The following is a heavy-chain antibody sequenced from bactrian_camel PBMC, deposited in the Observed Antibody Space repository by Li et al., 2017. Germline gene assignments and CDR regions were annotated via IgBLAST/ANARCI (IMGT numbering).Heavy chain of an antibody. J-gene: IGHJ4*01. CDR3: ANLDGHY. Sequence: HVQLVESGGGLVQPGGFLRLSCAASGFTFSNAYMSWVRQAPGKGLEWVGSIYIDGRGPYYADSVKGRFSISRDNAKNMVYLQMNSLKIDDTAMYYCANLDGHYWGQGTQVTVS. CDR2: IYIDGRGP. CDR1: GFTFSNAY. V-gene: IGHV3-2*01.